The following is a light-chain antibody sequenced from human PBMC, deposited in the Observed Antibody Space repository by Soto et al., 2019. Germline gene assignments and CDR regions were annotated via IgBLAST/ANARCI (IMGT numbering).Light chain of an antibody. CDR2: YTS. CDR3: PQRQSWPRR. CDR1: QYVGTR. V-gene: IGKV3-11*01. J-gene: IGKJ1*01. Sequence: EIGLTLSPATLSSTPGETATLSCRASQYVGTRLAWYQHKPGQAPRLLIYYTSNRATGIPARFSGSGSGTDFTLTISSLAPEDFAIYYCPQRQSWPRRFGQRAKADI.